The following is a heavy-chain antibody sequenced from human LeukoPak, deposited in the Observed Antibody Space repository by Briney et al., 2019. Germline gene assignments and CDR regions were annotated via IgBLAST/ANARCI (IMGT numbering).Heavy chain of an antibody. CDR2: FDPEDGET. J-gene: IGHJ6*03. V-gene: IGHV1-24*01. Sequence: ASVKVSCKVSGYTLTELSMHWVRQAPGKGLEWMGGFDPEDGETIYAQKFQGRVTMTEDTSTDTAYMGLSSLRSEDTAVYYCATSPSAAGTYYYMDVWGKGTTVTVSS. CDR1: GYTLTELS. D-gene: IGHD6-13*01. CDR3: ATSPSAAGTYYYMDV.